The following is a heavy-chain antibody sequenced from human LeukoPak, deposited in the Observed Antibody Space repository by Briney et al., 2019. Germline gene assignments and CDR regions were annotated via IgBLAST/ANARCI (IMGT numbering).Heavy chain of an antibody. CDR1: GFTFNSYA. J-gene: IGHJ4*02. V-gene: IGHV3-23*01. D-gene: IGHD3-22*01. CDR3: ARDTADYYYDTSGYVDY. Sequence: GGSLRLSCAASGFTFNSYAMSWVRQAPGKGLEWVSIISASGGSTYYADSVKGRLTISRDNSKNTLYLQMNSLRTEDSAVYYCARDTADYYYDTSGYVDYWGQGTLVTVSS. CDR2: ISASGGST.